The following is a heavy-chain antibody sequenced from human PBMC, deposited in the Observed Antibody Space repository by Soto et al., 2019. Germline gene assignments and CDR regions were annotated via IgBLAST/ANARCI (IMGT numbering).Heavy chain of an antibody. J-gene: IGHJ3*02. CDR3: ARILYGRAFDI. CDR2: INAFDDDT. Sequence: QAQLEQSGPEVKRPGASLKVSCKASAYTFTSYHISWVRQAPGQGLEWIGWINAFDDDTNYSQKFQDRVTKTAHRSTDTAYLDLRSLGSDDTAIYYWARILYGRAFDIWGQGTMVTVSS. D-gene: IGHD2-8*01. CDR1: AYTFTSYH. V-gene: IGHV1-18*04.